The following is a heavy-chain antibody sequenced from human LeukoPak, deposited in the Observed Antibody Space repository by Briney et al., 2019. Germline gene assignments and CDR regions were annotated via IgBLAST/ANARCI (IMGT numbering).Heavy chain of an antibody. J-gene: IGHJ4*02. CDR3: ARGGQLVPSLDY. CDR1: GGTFSSYA. V-gene: IGHV1-69*13. D-gene: IGHD6-6*01. Sequence: ASVKVSCKASGGTFSSYAISWVRQAPGQGLEWMGGIIPIFGTANYAQKFQGRVTITADESTSTAYMELSSLRSEDTAVYYCARGGQLVPSLDYWGQGTLVTVFS. CDR2: IIPIFGTA.